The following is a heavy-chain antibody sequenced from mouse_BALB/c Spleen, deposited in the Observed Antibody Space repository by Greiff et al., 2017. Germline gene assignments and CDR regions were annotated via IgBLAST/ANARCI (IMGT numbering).Heavy chain of an antibody. J-gene: IGHJ2*01. CDR2: ISYDGSN. CDR1: GYSITSGYY. D-gene: IGHD2-2*01. V-gene: IGHV3-6*02. CDR3: AREWLRHFDY. Sequence: EVQVVESGPGLVKPSQSLSLTCSVTGYSITSGYYWNWIRQFPGNKLEWMGYISYDGSNNYNPSLKNRISITRDTSKNQFFLKLNSVTTEDTATYYCAREWLRHFDYWGQGTTLTVSS.